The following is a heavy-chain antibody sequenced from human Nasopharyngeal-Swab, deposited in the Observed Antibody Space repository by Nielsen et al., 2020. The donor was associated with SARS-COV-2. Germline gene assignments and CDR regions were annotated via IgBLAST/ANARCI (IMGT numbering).Heavy chain of an antibody. CDR2: ITWNRGNK. Sequence: GGSLRLSCAASGFTFDNYAMHWVRQPPGQGLEWVSGITWNRGNKGYAESVQGRFTISRDNAKNSLYLQMNSLRAEDTALYFCAKARRTDTYGYESFDSWGQGNLVTVSS. CDR3: AKARRTDTYGYESFDS. D-gene: IGHD5-18*01. V-gene: IGHV3-9*01. J-gene: IGHJ4*02. CDR1: GFTFDNYA.